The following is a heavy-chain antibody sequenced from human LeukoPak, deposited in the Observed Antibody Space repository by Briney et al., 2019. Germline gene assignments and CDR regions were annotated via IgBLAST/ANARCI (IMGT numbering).Heavy chain of an antibody. V-gene: IGHV4-39*07. D-gene: IGHD3-22*01. CDR2: IYYSGST. Sequence: PSETLSLTCTVSGGSISSSSYYWGWIRQPPGKGLEWIGSIYYSGSTYYNPSLKSRVTISVDTSKNQFSLKLSSVTAADTAVYYCARGLYYYDSSGSDHYYYYYMDVWGKGTTVTVSS. J-gene: IGHJ6*03. CDR3: ARGLYYYDSSGSDHYYYYYMDV. CDR1: GGSISSSSYY.